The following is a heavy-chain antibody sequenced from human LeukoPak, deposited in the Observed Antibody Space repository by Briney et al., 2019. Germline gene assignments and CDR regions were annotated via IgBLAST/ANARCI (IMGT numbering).Heavy chain of an antibody. Sequence: PGGSLKLSCAASGFTFSDSAMNWVRQASGKGLEWVGHIRGKTNSYATAYAASVRGRFTISRDDSKNTAYLQMNSLKTKDTAVYYCTATREGYGGYSFDYWGQGTLVTVSS. CDR2: IRGKTNSYAT. CDR1: GFTFSDSA. V-gene: IGHV3-73*01. D-gene: IGHD5-12*01. CDR3: TATREGYGGYSFDY. J-gene: IGHJ4*02.